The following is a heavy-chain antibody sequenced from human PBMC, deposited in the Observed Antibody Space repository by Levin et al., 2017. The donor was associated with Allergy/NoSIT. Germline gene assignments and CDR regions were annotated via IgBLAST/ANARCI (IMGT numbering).Heavy chain of an antibody. CDR1: GGSISSGGYY. CDR3: AREGRIDYDILTGYYPSGWFDP. CDR2: IYYSGST. Sequence: KASETLSLTCTVSGGSISSGGYYWSWIRQHPGKGLEWIGYIYYSGSTYYNPSLKSRVTISVDTSKNQFSLKLSSVTAADTAVYYCAREGRIDYDILTGYYPSGWFDPWGQGTLVTVSS. V-gene: IGHV4-31*03. J-gene: IGHJ5*02. D-gene: IGHD3-9*01.